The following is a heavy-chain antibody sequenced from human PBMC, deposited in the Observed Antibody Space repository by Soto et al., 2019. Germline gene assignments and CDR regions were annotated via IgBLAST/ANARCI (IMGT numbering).Heavy chain of an antibody. CDR2: ISAYNGNT. Sequence: QVQLVQSGAEVKKPGASVKVSCKASGYTFTSYGISWVRQAPGQGLEWMGWISAYNGNTNYAQKLQGRVTMTTDTSTSTAYMELRSLRSDDTAVYYWAREVGRYNDTPRGYYYGMDVWGQGTTVTVSS. CDR3: AREVGRYNDTPRGYYYGMDV. D-gene: IGHD1-1*01. J-gene: IGHJ6*02. V-gene: IGHV1-18*01. CDR1: GYTFTSYG.